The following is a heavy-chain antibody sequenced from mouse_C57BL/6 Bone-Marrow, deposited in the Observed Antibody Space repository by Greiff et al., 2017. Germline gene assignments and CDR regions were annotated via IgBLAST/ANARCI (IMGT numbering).Heavy chain of an antibody. CDR3: TTMITTFRYAMDY. CDR1: GFTFSDAW. D-gene: IGHD2-4*01. V-gene: IGHV6-6*01. Sequence: EVKVVESGGGLVQPGGSMKLSCAASGFTFSDAWMDWVRQSPEKGLEWVAEIRNKANNHATYYAESVKGRFTITRDDSKSSVYLQMNSLRAEDTVIYYCTTMITTFRYAMDYWGQGTSVTVSS. J-gene: IGHJ4*01. CDR2: IRNKANNHAT.